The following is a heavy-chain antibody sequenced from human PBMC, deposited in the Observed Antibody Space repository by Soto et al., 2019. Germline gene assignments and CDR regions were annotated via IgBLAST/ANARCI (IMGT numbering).Heavy chain of an antibody. J-gene: IGHJ3*02. V-gene: IGHV3-30*18. Sequence: GRYLRLSCAASGFTFSSYGMHWVRQAPGKGLEWVAVISYDGSTKYYADSVKGRFTISRDNSKNTLYLQMNSLRAEDTAVYYCAKGSVEGDHEAFDIWVQVTMVTGSS. D-gene: IGHD2-21*02. CDR2: ISYDGSTK. CDR1: GFTFSSYG. CDR3: AKGSVEGDHEAFDI.